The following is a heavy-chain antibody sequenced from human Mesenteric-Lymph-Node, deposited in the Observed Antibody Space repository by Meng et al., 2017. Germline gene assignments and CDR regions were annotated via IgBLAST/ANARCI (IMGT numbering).Heavy chain of an antibody. CDR2: ISYDGNKK. D-gene: IGHD2-15*01. J-gene: IGHJ4*02. CDR3: AKSLEAAATGFDY. V-gene: IGHV3-30*18. Sequence: QVQLVESGGGVVQPGRSLRLSCAASGFTFSSYGMHWVRQAPGKGLEWVALISYDGNKKYYGDSVKGRFTISRDISKNTLYLQMNGLRPEDTAVYFCAKSLEAAATGFDYWGQGTLVTVSS. CDR1: GFTFSSYG.